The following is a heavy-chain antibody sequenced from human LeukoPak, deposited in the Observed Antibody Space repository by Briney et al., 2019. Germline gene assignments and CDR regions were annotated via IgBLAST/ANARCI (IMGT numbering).Heavy chain of an antibody. J-gene: IGHJ4*02. CDR3: ARARYYDSSGYFGY. CDR1: GFTFSDYY. CDR2: ISSSGSTI. Sequence: PGGSLRLSCAASGFTFSDYYMSWIRQAPGKGLEWVSYISSSGSTIYYADSVKGRFTISRDNAKNSPYLQMNSLRAEDTAVYYCARARYYDSSGYFGYWGQGTLVTVSS. D-gene: IGHD3-22*01. V-gene: IGHV3-11*01.